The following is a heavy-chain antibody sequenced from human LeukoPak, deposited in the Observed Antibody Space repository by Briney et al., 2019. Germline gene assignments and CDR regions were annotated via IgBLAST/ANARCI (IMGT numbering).Heavy chain of an antibody. J-gene: IGHJ5*02. D-gene: IGHD5-12*01. Sequence: SETLSLTCAVYGGSFSGYYWSWIRQPPGKGLEWSGEINHSGSTSYNPSLKSRFTISVDTSKNQFSLKLSSVTAADTAVYYCARGTRVDIVATILNWFDPWGQGTLVTVSS. CDR1: GGSFSGYY. CDR3: ARGTRVDIVATILNWFDP. CDR2: INHSGST. V-gene: IGHV4-34*01.